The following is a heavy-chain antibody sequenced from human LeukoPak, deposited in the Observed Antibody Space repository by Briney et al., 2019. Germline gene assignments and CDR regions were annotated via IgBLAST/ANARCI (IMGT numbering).Heavy chain of an antibody. V-gene: IGHV4-59*12. J-gene: IGHJ4*02. CDR1: GGSISSYY. Sequence: PSETLSLTCTVSGGSISSYYWSWIRQPPGKGLEWIGYIYYSGSTNYNPSLKSRVTISVDTSRNQFSLKLSSVTAADTAVYYCARGVQLGGSPYYFDYWGQGTLVTVSS. CDR3: ARGVQLGGSPYYFDY. CDR2: IYYSGST. D-gene: IGHD2-15*01.